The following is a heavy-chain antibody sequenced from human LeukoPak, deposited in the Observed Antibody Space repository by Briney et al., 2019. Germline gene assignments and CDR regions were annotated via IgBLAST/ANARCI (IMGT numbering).Heavy chain of an antibody. CDR1: GFSFSSSA. J-gene: IGHJ4*02. CDR2: IHYDGYNK. D-gene: IGHD3-10*01. CDR3: AKGYYGSGSYGFDY. Sequence: PGGSLRLSCVASGFSFSSSAMHWVRQAPGKGLDWVSFIHYDGYNKYYAESVKGRFTISRDNSKNTLFLHMNSLRAEDTAVYSCAKGYYGSGSYGFDYWGQGTLVTVSS. V-gene: IGHV3-30*02.